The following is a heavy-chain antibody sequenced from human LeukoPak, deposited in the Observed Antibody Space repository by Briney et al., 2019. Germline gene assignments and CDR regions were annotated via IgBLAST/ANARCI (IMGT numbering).Heavy chain of an antibody. CDR3: ARESGYSYALDY. CDR2: LYNAGST. D-gene: IGHD5-18*01. CDR1: GFTVSNKY. V-gene: IGHV3-53*01. Sequence: GGSLRLSCVASGFTVSNKYMSWVRQAPGKGLEWVSVLYNAGSTYYADSVKGRFTISRDNSKNTLYLQMYSLRSEDTAVYYCARESGYSYALDYWGQGTLVTVSS. J-gene: IGHJ4*02.